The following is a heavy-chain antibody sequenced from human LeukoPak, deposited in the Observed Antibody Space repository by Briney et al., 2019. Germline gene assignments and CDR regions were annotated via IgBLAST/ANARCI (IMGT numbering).Heavy chain of an antibody. CDR3: ARATPPRSYEYGDSRSFDY. CDR2: IFYSGSA. D-gene: IGHD4-17*01. CDR1: GGSISRFSYY. J-gene: IGHJ4*02. V-gene: IGHV4-39*01. Sequence: SETLSLTCTVFGGSISRFSYYWGWIRQPPGKGLEWIGSIFYSGSANYNPCLKSRVTISLDTSKNQFSLKLTSLTAADTAVYYCARATPPRSYEYGDSRSFDYWGQGTLVTVSS.